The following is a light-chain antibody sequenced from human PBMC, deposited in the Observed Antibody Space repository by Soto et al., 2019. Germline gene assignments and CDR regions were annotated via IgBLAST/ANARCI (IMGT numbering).Light chain of an antibody. CDR3: QQCNNWPPFT. J-gene: IGKJ3*01. V-gene: IGKV3-15*01. CDR1: QSVSSN. Sequence: EIVMTQSPATLSVSPGERATLSCRASQSVSSNLAWYQQKPGQAPRLLIYGASTRATGIPARFSGSGSGTDFTLTISSLQSEDFAVYYCQQCNNWPPFTVGPGTKVDMK. CDR2: GAS.